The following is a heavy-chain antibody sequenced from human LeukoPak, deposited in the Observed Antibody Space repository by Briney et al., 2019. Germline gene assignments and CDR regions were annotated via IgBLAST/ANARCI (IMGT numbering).Heavy chain of an antibody. CDR2: INSDGSST. Sequence: GRSLRLSSAASGFTFSSYWMHLVRQAPGKGLVWVSRINSDGSSTSYADSVKGRFTISRDNAKNTLYLQMNSLRAEDTAVYYCARVVQNYYYYMDVWGKGTTVTVSS. D-gene: IGHD2-15*01. J-gene: IGHJ6*03. V-gene: IGHV3-74*01. CDR1: GFTFSSYW. CDR3: ARVVQNYYYYMDV.